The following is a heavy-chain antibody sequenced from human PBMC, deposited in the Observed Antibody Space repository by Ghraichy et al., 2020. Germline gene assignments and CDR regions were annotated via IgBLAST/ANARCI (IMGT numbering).Heavy chain of an antibody. D-gene: IGHD5-18*01. Sequence: GGSLRLSCAASGFTFSSYAMSWVRQAPGKGLEWVSAISGSGGSTYYADSVKGRFTISRDNSKNTLYLQMNSLRAEDTAVYYFAKATGYSYGYFDYWGQGTLVTVSS. J-gene: IGHJ4*02. CDR1: GFTFSSYA. CDR2: ISGSGGST. CDR3: AKATGYSYGYFDY. V-gene: IGHV3-23*01.